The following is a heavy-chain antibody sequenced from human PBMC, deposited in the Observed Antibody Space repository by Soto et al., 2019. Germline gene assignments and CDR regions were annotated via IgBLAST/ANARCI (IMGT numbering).Heavy chain of an antibody. CDR1: GGTFSSYT. Sequence: QVQLVQSGAEVKKPGSSVKVSCKASGGTFSSYTISWVRQAPGQGLEWMGRIIPILGIANYAQKFQGRVTIXAXXSTSTAYMELSSLRSEDTAVYYCATTYGYSRSLDVWGQGTKVTVSS. V-gene: IGHV1-69*02. D-gene: IGHD6-13*01. J-gene: IGHJ6*02. CDR2: IIPILGIA. CDR3: ATTYGYSRSLDV.